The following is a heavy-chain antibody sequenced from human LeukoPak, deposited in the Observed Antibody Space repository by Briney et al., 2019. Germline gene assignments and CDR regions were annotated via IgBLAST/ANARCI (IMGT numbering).Heavy chain of an antibody. J-gene: IGHJ3*02. V-gene: IGHV1-46*01. CDR1: GGTFSSYA. CDR2: INPSGGST. Sequence: GASVKVSCKASGGTFSSYAISWVRQAPGQGLEWMGIINPSGGSTSYAQKFQGRVTMTRDTSTSTVYMELSSLRSEDTAVYYCARTAGKAPFDIWGQGTMVTVSS. D-gene: IGHD6-13*01. CDR3: ARTAGKAPFDI.